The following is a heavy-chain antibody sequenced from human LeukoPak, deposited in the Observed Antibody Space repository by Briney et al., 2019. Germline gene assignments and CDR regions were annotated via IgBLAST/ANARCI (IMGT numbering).Heavy chain of an antibody. V-gene: IGHV1-69*05. CDR1: GGTFSSYA. D-gene: IGHD5-24*01. Sequence: GASVKVSCKASGGTFSSYAISWVRQAPGQGLEWMGRIIPIFGAASYAQKFQGSVTITTDESTSTAYMELSSLRSEDTAVYYCAREVWLDRRSNYFDYWGQGTLVTVSS. CDR2: IIPIFGAA. CDR3: AREVWLDRRSNYFDY. J-gene: IGHJ4*02.